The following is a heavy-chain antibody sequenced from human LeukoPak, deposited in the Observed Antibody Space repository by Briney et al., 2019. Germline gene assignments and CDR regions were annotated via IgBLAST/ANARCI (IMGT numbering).Heavy chain of an antibody. Sequence: SETLSLTCTVSGGSMHSYYWTWIRQPAGKGLEWIGRINPSGSTNYNPSPKSRVTMSVDTSKNQFSLNVTSVTAADTAVYYCVRDPPSRQFDPWGQGTLSPSPQ. J-gene: IGHJ5*02. V-gene: IGHV4-4*07. CDR2: INPSGST. CDR3: VRDPPSRQFDP. CDR1: GGSMHSYY.